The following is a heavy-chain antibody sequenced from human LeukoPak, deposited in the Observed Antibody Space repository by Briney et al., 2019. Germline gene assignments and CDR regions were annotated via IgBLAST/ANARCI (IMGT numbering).Heavy chain of an antibody. CDR1: GDRVSSNSAA. Sequence: SQTLSLTCAISGDRVSSNSAAWNWIRQSPSRGLEWLGRTYYRSKWYNDYAVSVKSRITINPDKSQNQFSLQLNSVTPEDTAVYFCARDKGSSTTVVTPFDYWGQGTLVTVSS. D-gene: IGHD4-23*01. CDR2: TYYRSKWYN. CDR3: ARDKGSSTTVVTPFDY. J-gene: IGHJ4*02. V-gene: IGHV6-1*01.